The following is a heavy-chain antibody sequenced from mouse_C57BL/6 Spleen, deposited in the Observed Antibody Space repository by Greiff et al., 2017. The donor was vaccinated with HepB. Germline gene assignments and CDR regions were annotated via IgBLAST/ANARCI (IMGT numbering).Heavy chain of an antibody. V-gene: IGHV1-15*01. D-gene: IGHD4-1*01. CDR1: GYTFTDYE. CDR3: TRFSDLGFAY. CDR2: IDPETGGT. Sequence: VKLMESGAELVRPGASVTLSCKASGYTFTDYEMHWVKQTPVHGLEWIGAIDPETGGTAYNQKFKGKAILTADKSSSTAYMELRSLTSEDSAVYYCTRFSDLGFAYWGQGTLVTVSA. J-gene: IGHJ3*01.